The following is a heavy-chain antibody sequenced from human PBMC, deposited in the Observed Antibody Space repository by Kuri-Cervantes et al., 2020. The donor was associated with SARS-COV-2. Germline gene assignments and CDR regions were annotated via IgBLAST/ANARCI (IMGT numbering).Heavy chain of an antibody. CDR2: NIPILGIA. CDR1: GGTFSSYD. J-gene: IGHJ3*02. V-gene: IGHV1-69*04. D-gene: IGHD4-11*01. Sequence: SSVNASCKASGGTFSSYDISWVRQAPGQRREGMGRNIPILGIANYAQKYQCRVTITADKSTSTAYMELSSLRSEDTAVYYFSRWRMTTDAFDIWGQGTMVTVSS. CDR3: SRWRMTTDAFDI.